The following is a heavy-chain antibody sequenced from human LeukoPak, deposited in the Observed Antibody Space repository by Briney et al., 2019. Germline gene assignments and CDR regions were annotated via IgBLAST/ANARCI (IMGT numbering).Heavy chain of an antibody. J-gene: IGHJ4*02. D-gene: IGHD2-2*01. CDR2: IYAGGST. Sequence: SETLSLTCTVSGGSISGYYWSWVRQPAGKGLEWIGRIYAGGSTNYNPSLKSRVTVSVDTSKNQFSLRLSSVTAADPVVYYRAKIWGQHCSSSSWYGSFDYWGQGTLVTVSS. CDR1: GGSISGYY. V-gene: IGHV4-4*07. CDR3: AKIWGQHCSSSSWYGSFDY.